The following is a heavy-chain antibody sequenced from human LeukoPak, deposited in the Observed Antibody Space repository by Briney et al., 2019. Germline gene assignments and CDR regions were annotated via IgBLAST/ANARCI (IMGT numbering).Heavy chain of an antibody. CDR3: ARSTTTAPYAFDI. J-gene: IGHJ3*02. D-gene: IGHD1-7*01. CDR1: GFTFSSYE. CDR2: ISSSGSTI. Sequence: PGGSLRLSCAASGFTFSSYEMNWVRQAPGKGLEWVSYISSSGSTIYYADSVKGRFTISRDNAKNSLYLQMNSLRAEDTAVYYCARSTTTAPYAFDIWGQGTMVTVSS. V-gene: IGHV3-48*03.